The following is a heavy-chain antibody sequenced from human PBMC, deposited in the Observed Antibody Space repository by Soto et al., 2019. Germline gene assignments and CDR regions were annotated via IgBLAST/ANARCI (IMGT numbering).Heavy chain of an antibody. CDR3: ARADVVVVAASI. J-gene: IGHJ4*02. CDR2: ITHTGST. Sequence: SETLSLTCAVDGDSFSGFYWIWIRQPPGQGLEWIGEITHTGSTNYNSSLRSRVTMSVDTSTNHFSLKLTSVTAADTAVYFCARADVVVVAASIWGQGTLVTVSS. CDR1: GDSFSGFY. V-gene: IGHV4-34*01. D-gene: IGHD2-21*02.